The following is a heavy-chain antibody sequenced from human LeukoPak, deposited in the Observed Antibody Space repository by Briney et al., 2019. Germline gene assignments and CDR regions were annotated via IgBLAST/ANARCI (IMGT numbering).Heavy chain of an antibody. CDR2: IYYSGST. J-gene: IGHJ4*02. Sequence: SETLSLTCTVSGGSLSSGDYYWSWIREPPGKGVEWIGYIYYSGSTYYNPSLKSRVTISVDTSKNQFSLKLSAVTAADTAVYYCACYSSGFLFDYWGQGTLVTVSS. D-gene: IGHD3-22*01. CDR1: GGSLSSGDYY. V-gene: IGHV4-30-4*08. CDR3: ACYSSGFLFDY.